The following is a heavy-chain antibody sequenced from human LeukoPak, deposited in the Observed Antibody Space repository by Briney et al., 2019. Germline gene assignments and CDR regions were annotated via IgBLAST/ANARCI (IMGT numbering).Heavy chain of an antibody. D-gene: IGHD3-10*01. V-gene: IGHV1-18*01. J-gene: IGHJ4*02. Sequence: ASVKVSCKVFAYTLSSNGISWVRQAPGQGLEWMGWISAYDGHTNYAQKLQGRVTMTTDTATRTAYMELRSLKSDDTAVYYCARDSYGSGSYYRIDYWGQGTLVTVSS. CDR3: ARDSYGSGSYYRIDY. CDR1: AYTLSSNG. CDR2: ISAYDGHT.